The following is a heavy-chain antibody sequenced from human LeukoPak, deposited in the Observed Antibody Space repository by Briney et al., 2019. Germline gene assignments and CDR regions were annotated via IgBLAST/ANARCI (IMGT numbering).Heavy chain of an antibody. CDR1: GGSFSGYY. D-gene: IGHD6-13*01. CDR3: ARDDRVYSSSWYWWFDP. J-gene: IGHJ5*02. V-gene: IGHV4-59*10. Sequence: SETLSLTCAVYGGSFSGYYWSWIRQPPGKGLEWIGRIYTSGSTNYNPSLKSRVTISVDTSKNQFSLKLSSVTAADTAVYYCARDDRVYSSSWYWWFDPWGQGTLVTVSS. CDR2: IYTSGST.